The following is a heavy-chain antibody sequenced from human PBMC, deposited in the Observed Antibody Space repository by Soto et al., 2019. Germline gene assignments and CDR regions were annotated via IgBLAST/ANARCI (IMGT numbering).Heavy chain of an antibody. Sequence: QVQLVQSGAEVKKPGASVKVSCKASGYTFTSYAMHWVRQAPGQRLEWMGWINAGNGNTKYSQKFQGRVTITRDTSASTAYMELSSLRSEDTAVYYCARALRSYDFWSGYQYYYYYGMDVWGQGTTVTVSS. D-gene: IGHD3-3*01. V-gene: IGHV1-3*01. CDR2: INAGNGNT. CDR3: ARALRSYDFWSGYQYYYYYGMDV. J-gene: IGHJ6*02. CDR1: GYTFTSYA.